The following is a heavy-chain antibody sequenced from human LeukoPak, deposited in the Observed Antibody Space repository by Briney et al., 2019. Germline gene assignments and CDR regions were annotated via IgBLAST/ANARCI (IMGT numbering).Heavy chain of an antibody. Sequence: GGSLRLSCAASGFTFSSYGMHWVRQAPGKGLEWVAVISYDGSNKYYADSVKGRFTISRDNSKNTLYLQMNSLRAEDTAVYYCAKNPVPYYDSSGYRWGDNWFDPWGQGTLVTVSS. J-gene: IGHJ5*02. V-gene: IGHV3-30*18. D-gene: IGHD3-22*01. CDR2: ISYDGSNK. CDR3: AKNPVPYYDSSGYRWGDNWFDP. CDR1: GFTFSSYG.